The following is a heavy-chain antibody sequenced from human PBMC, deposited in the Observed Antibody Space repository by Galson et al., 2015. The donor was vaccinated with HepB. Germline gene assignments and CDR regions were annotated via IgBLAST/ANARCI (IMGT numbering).Heavy chain of an antibody. CDR3: AKDSRGGFYGSGRRAEYLQN. CDR1: GFTFNSYA. J-gene: IGHJ1*01. CDR2: ISTSGVGI. Sequence: SLRLSCAAPGFTFNSYAISRVRLAPGKRLEWFSTISTSGVGIDYADSVKGRLTISRDNSKNTVYLQMNSLRAMDKAVYYCAKDSRGGFYGSGRRAEYLQNWGQCTLVTVS. D-gene: IGHD3-10*01. V-gene: IGHV3-23*01.